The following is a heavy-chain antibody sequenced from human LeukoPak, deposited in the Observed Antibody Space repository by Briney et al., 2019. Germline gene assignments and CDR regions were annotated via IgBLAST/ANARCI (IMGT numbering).Heavy chain of an antibody. D-gene: IGHD6-19*01. CDR3: ARGVFATGWYPDNFDY. J-gene: IGHJ4*02. CDR1: GFAFSSYW. V-gene: IGHV3-7*01. CDR2: VNQVGSDK. Sequence: PGGSLRLSCAASGFAFSSYWMSWVRQAPGKGLEWVANVNQVGSDKYYMDSVKGRFTISRENAENSLDLQMSNLKAEDTAVYYCARGVFATGWYPDNFDYWGQGILVTVSS.